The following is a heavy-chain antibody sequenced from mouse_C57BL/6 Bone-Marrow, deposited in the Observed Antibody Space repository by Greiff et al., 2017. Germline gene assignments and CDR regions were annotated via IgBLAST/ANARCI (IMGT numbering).Heavy chain of an antibody. Sequence: QVQLQQSGAELARPGASVKLSCKASGYTFTSYGISWVKQRTGQGLEWIGEIYPRSGNTYYNEKVKGKATLTADKSSSTAYMELRSLTSEDSAVYFCAREGPYYYEDYWGQGTTLTVAS. D-gene: IGHD1-1*01. V-gene: IGHV1-81*01. CDR1: GYTFTSYG. J-gene: IGHJ2*01. CDR3: AREGPYYYEDY. CDR2: IYPRSGNT.